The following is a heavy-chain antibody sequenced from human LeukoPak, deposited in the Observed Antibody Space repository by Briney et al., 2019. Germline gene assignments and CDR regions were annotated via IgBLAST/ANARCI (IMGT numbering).Heavy chain of an antibody. D-gene: IGHD1-14*01. J-gene: IGHJ4*02. CDR3: ARGPDIIAGGY. CDR1: GFTFSSYS. V-gene: IGHV3-48*02. Sequence: PGGSLRLSCAASGFTFSSYSMNWVRQAPGKGLEWVSYISSSSSTIYYADYADSVKGRFTISRDNAKNSLYLQINSLRDEDTAVYYCARGPDIIAGGYWGQGTLVTVSS. CDR2: ISSSSSTI.